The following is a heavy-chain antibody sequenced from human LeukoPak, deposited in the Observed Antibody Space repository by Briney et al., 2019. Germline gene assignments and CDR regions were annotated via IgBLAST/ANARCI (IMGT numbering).Heavy chain of an antibody. CDR3: ARHPHSYYSSSWYWFDP. J-gene: IGHJ5*02. CDR1: GGSFSGYY. V-gene: IGHV4-39*01. D-gene: IGHD6-13*01. CDR2: IYYSGST. Sequence: SETLSLTCAVYGGSFSGYYWGWIRQPPGKGLEWIGSIYYSGSTYYNPSLKSRVTISVDTSKNQFSLKLSSVTAADTAVYYCARHPHSYYSSSWYWFDPWGQGTLVTVSS.